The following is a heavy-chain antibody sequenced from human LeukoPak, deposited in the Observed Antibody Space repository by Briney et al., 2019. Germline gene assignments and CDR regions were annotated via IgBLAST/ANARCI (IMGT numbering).Heavy chain of an antibody. V-gene: IGHV3-73*01. CDR2: IRSKANSYAT. Sequence: GGSLRLSCAASGFTFSGSAMHWVRQASGKGLEWVGRIRSKANSYATAYAASVKGRFTISRDDSKNTAYLQMNSLITEDTAVYYCTRLIRRSSNQNWFDPWGQGTLVTVSS. CDR1: GFTFSGSA. J-gene: IGHJ5*02. D-gene: IGHD1-14*01. CDR3: TRLIRRSSNQNWFDP.